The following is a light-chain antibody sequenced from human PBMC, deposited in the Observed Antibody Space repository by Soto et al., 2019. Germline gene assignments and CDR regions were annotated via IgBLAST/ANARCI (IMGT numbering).Light chain of an antibody. V-gene: IGLV3-21*04. Sequence: SYELTQPPSVSVAPGKTARITWGGTNIGSKIVHWYQQKPGQAPVLVIYYDSDRPSGIPARFSGSNSGNTATLTIGRVEAGDEADYYCQVWDSSSDHVVFGGGTKLTVL. J-gene: IGLJ2*01. CDR1: NIGSKI. CDR3: QVWDSSSDHVV. CDR2: YDS.